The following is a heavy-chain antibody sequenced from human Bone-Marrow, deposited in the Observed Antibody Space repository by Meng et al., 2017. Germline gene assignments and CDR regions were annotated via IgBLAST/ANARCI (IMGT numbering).Heavy chain of an antibody. J-gene: IGHJ4*01. CDR2: MKSNVDGGTV. CDR1: GFTFSNAW. Sequence: GQLVESGGGVVQPGRSLRLSCAASGFTFSNAWMTWVRQAPGKGLEWIGRMKSNVDGGTVDYAAAVKGRFFISRDDSENTFYLQMSSLKTEDTAVYYCSGHVDYWGHGTLVTVAS. CDR3: SGHVDY. V-gene: IGHV3-15*01.